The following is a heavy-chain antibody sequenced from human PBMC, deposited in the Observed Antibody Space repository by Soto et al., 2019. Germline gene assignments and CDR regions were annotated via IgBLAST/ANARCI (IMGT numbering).Heavy chain of an antibody. CDR3: ARGTSCAFDI. V-gene: IGHV1-3*01. Sequence: QVQLVQSGAEVKKPGASVKVSCKASGYTLTTYSMHWVRQAPGQRLGWMGWINPLNGDTKYSQRFQGRLTIIRDTSASTASMELSRLRSEDTAIDYCARGTSCAFDIWGQGTMVTVSS. CDR2: INPLNGDT. CDR1: GYTLTTYS. J-gene: IGHJ3*02. D-gene: IGHD2-2*01.